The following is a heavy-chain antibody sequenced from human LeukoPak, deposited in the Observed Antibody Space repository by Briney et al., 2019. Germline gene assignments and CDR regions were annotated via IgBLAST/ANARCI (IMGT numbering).Heavy chain of an antibody. CDR1: GFTFSRYA. CDR2: IRSVGRNA. D-gene: IGHD3-16*01. J-gene: IGHJ3*02. Sequence: HTGTSLRLSCAASGFTFSRYAMHWVRQAPGKRLEWVAAIRSVGRNAYYADSVKGQFTSSRDNSKNTLFLQMNSLRAEDTALYYCARDFGSRRAFDIWGQGTMVTVS. CDR3: ARDFGSRRAFDI. V-gene: IGHV3-33*01.